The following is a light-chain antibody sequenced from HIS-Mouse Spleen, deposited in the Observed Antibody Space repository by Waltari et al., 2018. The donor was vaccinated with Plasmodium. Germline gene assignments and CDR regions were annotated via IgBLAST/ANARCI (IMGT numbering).Light chain of an antibody. CDR3: CSYAGSYTLV. CDR2: DVS. J-gene: IGLJ2*01. Sequence: SALPQPRPVSGSPGQSVTISCTGTSSDVGGSNYVSWYQQQPGKAPTLMIYDVSKRPSGVPDRFSGSKSGNTASLTISGLQAEDEADYYCCSYAGSYTLVFGGGTKLTVL. CDR1: SSDVGGSNY. V-gene: IGLV2-11*01.